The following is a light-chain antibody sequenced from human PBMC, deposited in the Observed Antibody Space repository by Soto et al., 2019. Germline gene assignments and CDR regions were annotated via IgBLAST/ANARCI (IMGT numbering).Light chain of an antibody. V-gene: IGLV1-51*01. CDR3: ATWNDRLSALV. J-gene: IGLJ2*01. CDR2: DNI. Sequence: QSVLTQPPSVSAAPGQTVTISCSGSRSNIGSNFVSWYQQVPGTAPKFLIYDNIKRAPGIPDRISGSKSGTSASLGITGLQIGDEANYYCATWNDRLSALVFGGGTKLTAL. CDR1: RSNIGSNF.